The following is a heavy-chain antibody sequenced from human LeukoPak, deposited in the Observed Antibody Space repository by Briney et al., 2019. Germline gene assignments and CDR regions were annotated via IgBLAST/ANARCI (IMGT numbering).Heavy chain of an antibody. D-gene: IGHD3-22*01. J-gene: IGHJ6*02. V-gene: IGHV3-11*01. Sequence: GGPLRLSCAASGFTFSDYYMSWIRQAPGKGLEWVSYISSSGSTIYYADSVKGRFTISRDNTKNSLYLQMNSLRAEDTAVYYCARDGGAYYYDSSGYYYKESYYYYGMDVWGQGTTVTVSS. CDR2: ISSSGSTI. CDR1: GFTFSDYY. CDR3: ARDGGAYYYDSSGYYYKESYYYYGMDV.